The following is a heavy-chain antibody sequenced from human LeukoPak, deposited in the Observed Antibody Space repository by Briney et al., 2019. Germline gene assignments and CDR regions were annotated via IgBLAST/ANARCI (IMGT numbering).Heavy chain of an antibody. Sequence: GGSLRLSCAASGFTFSSYGMHWVRQAPGKGLEWVAFIRYDGSNKYYADSVKGRFTISRDNSKNTLYLQMNSLRVEDTAVYYCANHLACGSTSCPPFDSWGQGTLVTVSS. CDR1: GFTFSSYG. J-gene: IGHJ4*02. CDR3: ANHLACGSTSCPPFDS. V-gene: IGHV3-30*02. CDR2: IRYDGSNK. D-gene: IGHD2-2*01.